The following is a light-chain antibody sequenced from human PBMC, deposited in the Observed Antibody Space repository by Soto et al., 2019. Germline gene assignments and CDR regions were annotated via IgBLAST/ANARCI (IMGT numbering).Light chain of an antibody. CDR2: EVN. CDR3: SSYAGSNNPVI. CDR1: SSDVGGSKY. Sequence: QSALTQPPSASGSPGQSVTISCTGTSSDVGGSKYVSWFQHHSGKAPKLMIYEVNLRPSGVPDRFSGSKSGNTASLTVSGLQAEDEAAYFCSSYAGSNNPVIFGGGTKLTVL. J-gene: IGLJ2*01. V-gene: IGLV2-8*01.